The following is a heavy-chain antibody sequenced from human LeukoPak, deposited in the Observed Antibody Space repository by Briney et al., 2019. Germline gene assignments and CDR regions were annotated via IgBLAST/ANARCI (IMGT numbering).Heavy chain of an antibody. Sequence: ASVKVSCKASGYTFTSYGISWVRQAPGQGLEWMGWISAYNGNTNYAQKLQGRVTMTTDTSTSTAYMELRSLRSDDTAVYYCALGRGFGELLEYNWFDPWGQGTLVTVSS. J-gene: IGHJ5*02. CDR1: GYTFTSYG. D-gene: IGHD3-10*01. V-gene: IGHV1-18*01. CDR2: ISAYNGNT. CDR3: ALGRGFGELLEYNWFDP.